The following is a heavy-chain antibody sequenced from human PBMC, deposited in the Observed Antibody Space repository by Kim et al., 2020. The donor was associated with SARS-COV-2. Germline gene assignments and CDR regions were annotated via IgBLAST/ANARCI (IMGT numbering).Heavy chain of an antibody. J-gene: IGHJ3*02. D-gene: IGHD2-2*01. CDR1: GYTFTSYG. Sequence: ASVKVSCKASGYTFTSYGISWVRQAPGQGLEWMGWISAYNGNTNYAQKLQGRVTMTTDTSTSTAYMELRSLRSDDTAVYYCARDPAARITSCYGSCAFDIWGQGTMVTVSS. V-gene: IGHV1-18*04. CDR2: ISAYNGNT. CDR3: ARDPAARITSCYGSCAFDI.